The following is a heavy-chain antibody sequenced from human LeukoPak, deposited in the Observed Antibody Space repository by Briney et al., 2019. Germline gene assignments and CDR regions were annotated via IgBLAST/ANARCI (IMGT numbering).Heavy chain of an antibody. J-gene: IGHJ3*02. D-gene: IGHD4-17*01. V-gene: IGHV3-21*01. Sequence: GGSLRLSYAASGFTFSSYSMNWVRQAPGKGLEWVPSISSSSSYIYYADSVKGRFTISRDNAKNSLYLQMNSLRAEDTAVYYCARDLPPTMTTVTTGAFDIWGQGTMVTVSS. CDR1: GFTFSSYS. CDR3: ARDLPPTMTTVTTGAFDI. CDR2: ISSSSSYI.